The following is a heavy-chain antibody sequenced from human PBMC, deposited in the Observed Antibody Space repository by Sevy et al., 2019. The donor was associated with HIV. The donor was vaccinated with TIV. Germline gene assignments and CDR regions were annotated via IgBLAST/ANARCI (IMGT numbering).Heavy chain of an antibody. D-gene: IGHD3-3*01. CDR2: TYYRSKWYN. J-gene: IGHJ5*02. CDR3: ARAITIFGLTIMLDP. Sequence: SQTLSLTCTISGDSVSSSSVAWNWIRQSPSRGLEWLGRTYYRSKWYNDYALSVKNRIIISPDTSKNQLSLQLNSVTPEDTAVYYCARAITIFGLTIMLDPSGLGTLVTVSS. CDR1: GDSVSSSSVA. V-gene: IGHV6-1*01.